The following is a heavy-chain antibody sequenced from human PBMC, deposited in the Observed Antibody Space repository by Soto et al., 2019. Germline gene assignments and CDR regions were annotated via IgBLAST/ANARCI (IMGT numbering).Heavy chain of an antibody. J-gene: IGHJ5*02. CDR2: INAHSGGT. D-gene: IGHD6-6*01. CDR1: GFSFTGYY. Sequence: GASVKVSCKASGFSFTGYYIHWLRQAPGQGLEWMGWINAHSGGTEYAQKFQGRVTLTRDTSIATYYLTLTSLTSDDTALYYCAKDLTRQLAYWLDPWGQGTQVTVSS. CDR3: AKDLTRQLAYWLDP. V-gene: IGHV1-2*02.